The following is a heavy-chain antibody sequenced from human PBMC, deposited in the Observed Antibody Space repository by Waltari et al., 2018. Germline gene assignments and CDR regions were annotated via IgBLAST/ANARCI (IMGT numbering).Heavy chain of an antibody. J-gene: IGHJ6*02. V-gene: IGHV1-8*01. D-gene: IGHD3-3*01. CDR3: ARAVYDFWSGYYNYYGMDV. CDR2: MNPNSGNT. CDR1: GYTFTSYD. Sequence: QVQLVQSGAEVKKPGASVKVSCTASGYTFTSYDINWVRQATGQGLEWMGWMNPNSGNTGYAQKLQGRVTMTRNTSISTAYMELSSLRSEDTAVYYCARAVYDFWSGYYNYYGMDVWGQGTTVTVSS.